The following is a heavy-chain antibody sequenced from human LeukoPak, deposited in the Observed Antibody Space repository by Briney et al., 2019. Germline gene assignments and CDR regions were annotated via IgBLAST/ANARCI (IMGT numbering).Heavy chain of an antibody. CDR2: IIPIFGTA. D-gene: IGHD3-22*01. CDR1: GGTFSSYA. Sequence: SVKVSCKASGGTFSSYAISWVRQAPGQGPEWMGGIIPIFGTANYAQKFQGRVTITADESTSTAYMELSSLRSEDTAVYYCARDWDYYDSSGYSRDDAFDIWGQGTMVTVSS. J-gene: IGHJ3*02. V-gene: IGHV1-69*13. CDR3: ARDWDYYDSSGYSRDDAFDI.